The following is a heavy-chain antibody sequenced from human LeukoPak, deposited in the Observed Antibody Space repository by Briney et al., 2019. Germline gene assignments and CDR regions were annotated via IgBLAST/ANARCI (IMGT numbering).Heavy chain of an antibody. J-gene: IGHJ4*02. V-gene: IGHV3-20*04. CDR2: INWNGGST. D-gene: IGHD6-6*01. CDR1: GFTFDDYG. CDR3: ARDLWGSSSSQLATFDY. Sequence: RPGGSLRLFCAASGFTFDDYGMSWVRQAPGKGLERVSGINWNGGSTAYADSVKDRFTISRDNAKNSLYLQMNSLRAEDTAFYYCARDLWGSSSSQLATFDYWGQGTLVTVSS.